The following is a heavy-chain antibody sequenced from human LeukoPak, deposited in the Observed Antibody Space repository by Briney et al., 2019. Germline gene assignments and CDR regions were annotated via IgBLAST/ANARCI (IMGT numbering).Heavy chain of an antibody. CDR1: GGSISSYY. J-gene: IGHJ6*02. Sequence: SETLSLTCTVSGGSISSYYWSWIRQPPGKGLEWLGYIYYSGSTNYNPSLKSRVTISVDTSKNQFSLKLSSVTAADTAVYYCAREAQLLKSGMDVWGPGTTVTVSS. V-gene: IGHV4-59*01. CDR3: AREAQLLKSGMDV. D-gene: IGHD2-2*01. CDR2: IYYSGST.